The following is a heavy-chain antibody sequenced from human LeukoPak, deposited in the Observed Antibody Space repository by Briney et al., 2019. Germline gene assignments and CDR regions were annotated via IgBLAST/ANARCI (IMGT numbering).Heavy chain of an antibody. CDR2: IYYSGST. D-gene: IGHD3-9*01. CDR3: ARTKTGYYYYYGMDV. Sequence: SGTLSLTCTVSGGSISSYYWSWIRQPPGKGLEWIGYIYYSGSTNYNPSLKSRVTISVDTSKNQFSLKLSSVTAADTAVYYCARTKTGYYYYYGMDVWGQGTTVTVSS. J-gene: IGHJ6*02. CDR1: GGSISSYY. V-gene: IGHV4-59*01.